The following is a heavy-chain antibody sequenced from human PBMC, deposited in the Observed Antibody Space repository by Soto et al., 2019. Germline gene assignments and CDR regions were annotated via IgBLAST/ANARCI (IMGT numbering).Heavy chain of an antibody. J-gene: IGHJ4*02. Sequence: LRLSCAASGFTFSSYGMHWVRQAPGKGLEWVAVISYDGSNKYYADSVKGRFTISRDNSKNTLYLQMNSLRAEDTAVYYCAKRESFDYWGQGTLVTVSS. CDR3: AKRESFDY. V-gene: IGHV3-30*18. CDR2: ISYDGSNK. CDR1: GFTFSSYG. D-gene: IGHD3-10*01.